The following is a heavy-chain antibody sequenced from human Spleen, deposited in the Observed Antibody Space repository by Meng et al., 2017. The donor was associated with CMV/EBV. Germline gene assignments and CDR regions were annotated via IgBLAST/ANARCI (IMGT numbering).Heavy chain of an antibody. V-gene: IGHV4-59*11. Sequence: SETLSLTCTVSDGSISGHYWSWIRQPPGKGLEWIGYIYDTVSTNYSPSLESRVTMSIDTSKNQFSLKLSPVTAADTAVYYCARVLYTWEQGTYYFDYWGQGMLVTVSS. CDR3: ARVLYTWEQGTYYFDY. D-gene: IGHD1-26*01. CDR1: DGSISGHY. CDR2: IYDTVST. J-gene: IGHJ4*02.